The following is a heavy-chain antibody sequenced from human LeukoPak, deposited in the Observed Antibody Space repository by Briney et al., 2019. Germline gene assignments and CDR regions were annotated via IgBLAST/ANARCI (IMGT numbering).Heavy chain of an antibody. Sequence: SETLSLTCAVSGGSISSSNWWSWVRQPPEKGLEWTGYIYYSGSTYYNHSLKSRVTISVDTSKNQFSLKLSSVTAADTAVYYCATAENRYVDWNDAFDIWGQGTMVTVSS. CDR2: IYYSGST. D-gene: IGHD3-9*01. CDR3: ATAENRYVDWNDAFDI. CDR1: GGSISSSNW. V-gene: IGHV4-4*02. J-gene: IGHJ3*02.